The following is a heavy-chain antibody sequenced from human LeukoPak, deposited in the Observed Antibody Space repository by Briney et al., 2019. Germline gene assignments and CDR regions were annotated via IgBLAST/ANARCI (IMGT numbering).Heavy chain of an antibody. D-gene: IGHD3-10*01. V-gene: IGHV1-18*01. CDR1: GYTFTSYG. Sequence: ASVKVSCKASGYTFTSYGISWVRQAPGQGLEWMGWISAYNGNTNYAQKLQGRVTMTTDTSTSTAYMELRSLRSDDTAVYYCARDWRAIYYGSGTGGYWGQGTLVTVSS. CDR2: ISAYNGNT. J-gene: IGHJ4*02. CDR3: ARDWRAIYYGSGTGGY.